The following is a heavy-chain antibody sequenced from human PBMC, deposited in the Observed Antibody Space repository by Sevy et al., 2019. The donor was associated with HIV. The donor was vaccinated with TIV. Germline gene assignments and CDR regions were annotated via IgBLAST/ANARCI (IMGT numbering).Heavy chain of an antibody. V-gene: IGHV3-23*01. CDR1: GFTFSKYS. Sequence: GGSLRLSCAASGFTFSKYSMSWVRQPPGKGLEWVSTLSFGCGEIKYADSVKGPFTISRDNSKGSVYLQMNNMRPEDTAVYYCAREGCTKPHDYWGQGTLVTVSS. J-gene: IGHJ4*02. CDR2: LSFGCGEI. D-gene: IGHD2-8*01. CDR3: AREGCTKPHDY.